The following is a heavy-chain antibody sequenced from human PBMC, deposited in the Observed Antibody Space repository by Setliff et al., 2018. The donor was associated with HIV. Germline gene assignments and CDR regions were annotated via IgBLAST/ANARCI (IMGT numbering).Heavy chain of an antibody. V-gene: IGHV1-18*01. J-gene: IGHJ5*02. Sequence: ASVKVSCKASGYTFPNYGITWVRQAPGQGLEWMGWISAYSGDTRFAHKFQDRLVMTPDASTNTAYLELSSLRSDDSAVYFCAKEQEIGSYLDPWGQGTLVTVSS. CDR2: ISAYSGDT. CDR3: AKEQEIGSYLDP. CDR1: GYTFPNYG. D-gene: IGHD2-2*02.